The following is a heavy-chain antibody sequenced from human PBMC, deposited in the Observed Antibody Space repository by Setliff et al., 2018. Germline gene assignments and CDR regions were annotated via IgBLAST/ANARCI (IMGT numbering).Heavy chain of an antibody. CDR1: GFTFSTYG. CDR3: VRDTTSGWMLTN. J-gene: IGHJ4*02. CDR2: LNNDGTTI. Sequence: PGGSLRLSCAASGFTFSTYGLNWVRQAPGKGLERISYLNNDGTTIYYADSVRGRFTISRDNARDSLYLQMNSLRAEDTAVYYCVRDTTSGWMLTNWGQGTLVTVSS. V-gene: IGHV3-48*04. D-gene: IGHD6-25*01.